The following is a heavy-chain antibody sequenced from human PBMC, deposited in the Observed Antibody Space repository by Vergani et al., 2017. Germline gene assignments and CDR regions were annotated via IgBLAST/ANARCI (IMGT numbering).Heavy chain of an antibody. CDR1: GDSISSGNN. CDR2: VSHSGGT. D-gene: IGHD5-18*01. J-gene: IGHJ4*02. CDR3: AGHLRGYSYGVFDY. Sequence: QVNLQESGPGLVKPSETLSLTCAVSGDSISSGNNWGWIRHPPGKGLEWISSVSHSGGTYFNPSLKGRVSISMDTSKNYFFLTLSSVTAADTAMYYCAGHLRGYSYGVFDYWGQGREVTVSS. V-gene: IGHV4-38-2*01.